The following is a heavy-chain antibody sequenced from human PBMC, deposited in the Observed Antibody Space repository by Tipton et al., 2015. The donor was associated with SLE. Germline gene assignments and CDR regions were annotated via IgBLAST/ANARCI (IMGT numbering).Heavy chain of an antibody. CDR2: IGYDGRIK. J-gene: IGHJ3*02. CDR1: GFIFSDYA. CDR3: ASQSTIVDAFDI. V-gene: IGHV3-33*08. D-gene: IGHD3-16*02. Sequence: SLRLSCTASGFIFSDYAMSWVRQAPGKGLQWVAAIGYDGRIKFYADSVKGRFTISRENSQDTLYLQMNSLRAEDTAVYYCASQSTIVDAFDIWGQGTMVTVSS.